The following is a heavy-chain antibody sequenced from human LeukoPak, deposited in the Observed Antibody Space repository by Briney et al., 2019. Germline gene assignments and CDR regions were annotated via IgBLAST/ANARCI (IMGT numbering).Heavy chain of an antibody. CDR2: IPYDGSNK. V-gene: IGHV3-30-3*01. D-gene: IGHD2-15*01. Sequence: GGSLRLSCAASGFTFSSYAMHWVRQAPGKGLEWVAVIPYDGSNKYYADSVKGRFTISRDNSKNTLYLQMNSLRAEDTAVYYCARDRLVATIDYWGQGTLVTVSS. CDR1: GFTFSSYA. CDR3: ARDRLVATIDY. J-gene: IGHJ4*02.